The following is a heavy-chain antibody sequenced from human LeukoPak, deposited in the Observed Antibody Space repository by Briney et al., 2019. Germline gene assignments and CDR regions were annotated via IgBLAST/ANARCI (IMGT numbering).Heavy chain of an antibody. CDR2: IYHSGRT. V-gene: IGHV4-38-2*02. CDR1: GYSISSGYY. Sequence: PSETLTLTCTVSGYSISSGYYWGWIRQPPGKGLEWIGSIYHSGRTFYNPSLKSRVTISVDTSKNQFSLKLTSVTAADTAVYYCARGGSSGKFDYWGQGTLVTVSS. CDR3: ARGGSSGKFDY. D-gene: IGHD1-26*01. J-gene: IGHJ4*02.